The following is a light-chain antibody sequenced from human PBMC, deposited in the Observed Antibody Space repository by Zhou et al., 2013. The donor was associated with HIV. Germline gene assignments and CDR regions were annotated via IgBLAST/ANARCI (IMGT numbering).Light chain of an antibody. CDR2: KTS. CDR1: QSISNW. V-gene: IGKV1-5*03. J-gene: IGKJ1*01. Sequence: DIQLTQSPSTLSASLGDRVTITCRASQSISNWLAWYQQKPGKAPNLLIYKTSSLETGVPSRFSGSGSGTEFTLTITSLQPEDVATYYCQQCKNYPWTFGQGTKVEVK. CDR3: QQCKNYPWT.